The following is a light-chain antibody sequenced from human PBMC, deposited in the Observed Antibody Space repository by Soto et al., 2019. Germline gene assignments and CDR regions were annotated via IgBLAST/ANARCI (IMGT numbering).Light chain of an antibody. CDR3: QQYGSSPRIT. Sequence: EIVLTQSPVTLSLSPGERATLSCRASQTFRNLLAWYQQKPGQPPRLLIHGASSRATGIPDRFSGSGSGTDFTLTISRLEPEDFAVYSCQQYGSSPRITCGQWTRLEI. CDR1: QTFRNL. V-gene: IGKV3-20*01. J-gene: IGKJ5*01. CDR2: GAS.